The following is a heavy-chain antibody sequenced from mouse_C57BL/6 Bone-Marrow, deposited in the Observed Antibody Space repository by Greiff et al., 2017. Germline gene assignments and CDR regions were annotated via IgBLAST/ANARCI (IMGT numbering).Heavy chain of an antibody. CDR1: GYTFTDYE. J-gene: IGHJ3*01. CDR3: TYYYGSSPFAY. Sequence: QVQLKESGAELVRPGASVTLSCKASGYTFTDYEMHWVKQTPVHGLKWIGAIDPETGGTAYNQKFKGKAILTADKSSSTAYMELRSLTSEDSAVYYCTYYYGSSPFAYWGQGTLVTVSA. D-gene: IGHD1-1*01. V-gene: IGHV1-15*01. CDR2: IDPETGGT.